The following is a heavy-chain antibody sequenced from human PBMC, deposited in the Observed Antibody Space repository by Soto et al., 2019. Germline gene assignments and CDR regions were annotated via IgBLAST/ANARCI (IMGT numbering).Heavy chain of an antibody. Sequence: PSETLSLTCAVYGGSFSGYYWSWIHQPPGKGLEWIGEINHSGSTNYNPSLKSRVTISVDTSKNQFSLKLSSVTAADTAVYYCARGAVGYYDFWSGFNRDGMDVWGQGTTVTVSS. CDR1: GGSFSGYY. J-gene: IGHJ6*02. CDR3: ARGAVGYYDFWSGFNRDGMDV. CDR2: INHSGST. V-gene: IGHV4-34*01. D-gene: IGHD3-3*01.